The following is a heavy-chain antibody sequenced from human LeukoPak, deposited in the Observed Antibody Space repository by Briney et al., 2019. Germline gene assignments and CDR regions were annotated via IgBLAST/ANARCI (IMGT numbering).Heavy chain of an antibody. D-gene: IGHD3-22*01. CDR3: AKDLAYYYDSSGYFDY. J-gene: IGHJ4*02. CDR1: GFTFSSYW. V-gene: IGHV3-7*03. Sequence: PGGSLRLSCAASGFTFSSYWMTWVRQAPGKGLEWVANIKQDGSKKNYVDSVKGRFTISRDNSKNTLYLQMNSLRAEDTAVYYCAKDLAYYYDSSGYFDYWGQGTLVTVSS. CDR2: IKQDGSKK.